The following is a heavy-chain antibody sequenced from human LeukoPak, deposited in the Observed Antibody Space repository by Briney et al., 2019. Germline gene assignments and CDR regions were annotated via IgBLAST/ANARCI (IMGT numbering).Heavy chain of an antibody. V-gene: IGHV4-30-4*01. CDR1: GGPISNGDYY. Sequence: PSQTLSLTCTVSGGPISNGDYYWSWIRQPPGKGLEWIGYIYYSGSTYYNPSLKSRVTISVDTSRNQFSLKLSSVTAADTAVYYCARGWHAFDIWGQGTMVTVSS. CDR3: ARGWHAFDI. CDR2: IYYSGST. D-gene: IGHD2-15*01. J-gene: IGHJ3*02.